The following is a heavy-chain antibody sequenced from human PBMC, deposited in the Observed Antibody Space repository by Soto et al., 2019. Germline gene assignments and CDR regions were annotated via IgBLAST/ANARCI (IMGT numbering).Heavy chain of an antibody. J-gene: IGHJ5*02. D-gene: IGHD3-10*01. CDR3: ARAQLYGSGSYYPLWFDP. CDR1: GGSISSSSYY. V-gene: IGHV4-39*07. CDR2: IYHSGST. Sequence: PSETLSLTCTVSGGSISSSSYYWGWIRQPPGKGLEWIGSIYHSGSTNYNPSLKSRVTISVDTSKNQFSLKLSSVTAADTAVYYCARAQLYGSGSYYPLWFDPWGQGTLVTVSS.